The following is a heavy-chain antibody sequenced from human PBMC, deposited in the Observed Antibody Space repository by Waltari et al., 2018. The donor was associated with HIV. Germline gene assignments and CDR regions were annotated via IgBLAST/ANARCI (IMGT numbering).Heavy chain of an antibody. CDR3: ARDSPAFSRGTEELDY. J-gene: IGHJ4*02. CDR2: KWHDAKNQ. Sequence: QVQLVESGGGVVQPGKSLRLSCAESGFTFSGSAIHWVRQDPGKGLEWVAVKWHDAKNQNYADSVQGRFTISRDNSKNTLYLQMNSLRAEDTALYYCARDSPAFSRGTEELDYWGQGTLVTVSS. D-gene: IGHD2-2*01. V-gene: IGHV3-33*01. CDR1: GFTFSGSA.